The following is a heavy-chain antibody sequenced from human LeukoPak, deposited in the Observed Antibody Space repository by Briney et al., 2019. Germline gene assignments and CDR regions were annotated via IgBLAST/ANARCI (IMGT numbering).Heavy chain of an antibody. CDR3: ARVRISSSSAANWFDP. J-gene: IGHJ5*02. Sequence: SETLSLTCTVSGGSISSYYWSWIRQPAGKGLEWIGRIYTSGSTNYNPSLKSRVTTSVDTSKNQFSLKLSSVTAADTAVYYCARVRISSSSAANWFDPWGQGTLVTVSS. V-gene: IGHV4-4*07. D-gene: IGHD6-6*01. CDR1: GGSISSYY. CDR2: IYTSGST.